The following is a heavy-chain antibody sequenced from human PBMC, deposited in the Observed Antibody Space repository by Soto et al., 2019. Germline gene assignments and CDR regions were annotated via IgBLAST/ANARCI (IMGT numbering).Heavy chain of an antibody. J-gene: IGHJ4*02. CDR2: IYSGGRN. CDR3: ARAKLCNTLSCPHSFDT. Sequence: QVQLQESGPGLVKPSETLSLTCTVSGGSISSFYWSWIRQPAGKGLEWIGRIYSGGRNNYNPSLKSRVTMSVDTSKNQFSLRLSSVTAADTAMYYCARAKLCNTLSCPHSFDTWGQGTLVSVSS. CDR1: GGSISSFY. V-gene: IGHV4-4*07. D-gene: IGHD2-15*01.